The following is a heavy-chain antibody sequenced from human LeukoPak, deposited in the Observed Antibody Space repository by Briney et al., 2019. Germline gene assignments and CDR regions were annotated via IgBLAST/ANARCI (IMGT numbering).Heavy chain of an antibody. V-gene: IGHV4-34*01. J-gene: IGHJ4*02. CDR3: ARGRGSSWSPFDY. CDR1: GGSCSGYL. CDR2: INHSGST. Sequence: SETLSLTCAVYGGSCSGYLWSWIRQPPGKGLGWVGEINHSGSTNYNPSLKSRVTISVDTSKNQFSLKLSSVTAADTAVYYCARGRGSSWSPFDYWGQGTLVTVSS. D-gene: IGHD6-13*01.